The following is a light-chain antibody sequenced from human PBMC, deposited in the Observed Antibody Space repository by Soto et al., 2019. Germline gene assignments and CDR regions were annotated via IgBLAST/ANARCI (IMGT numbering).Light chain of an antibody. V-gene: IGKV3-11*01. CDR1: QSVSSH. Sequence: EVVLTQSPATLSLSPGERATLSCRASQSVSSHLAWYQQKPGQAPRLLIYDASNRATGIPARFSGSGSGTDFSLAIISLEPEDVAGYYCQHRANWPITFGGGTKVEIK. J-gene: IGKJ4*01. CDR3: QHRANWPIT. CDR2: DAS.